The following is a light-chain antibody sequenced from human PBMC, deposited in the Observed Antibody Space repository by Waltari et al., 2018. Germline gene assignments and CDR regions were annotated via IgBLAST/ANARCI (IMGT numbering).Light chain of an antibody. CDR3: MQNTHRPWT. V-gene: IGKV2-30*01. Sequence: DVVMTKSPLSLPVTLGQPASISCRSSQSLVSSDGNTYFSWFQQMQGQSPRRRLYKVSNRDSGVPDRFSGSGSGSDCTLRISRVEAEDVGVYYGMQNTHRPWTFGQGTKVEIQ. CDR1: QSLVSSDGNTY. CDR2: KVS. J-gene: IGKJ1*01.